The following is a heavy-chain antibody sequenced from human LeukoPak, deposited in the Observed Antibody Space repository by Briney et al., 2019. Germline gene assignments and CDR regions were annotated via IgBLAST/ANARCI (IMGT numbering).Heavy chain of an antibody. CDR2: IYNSGST. V-gene: IGHV4-59*08. CDR1: GGSISSYY. CDR3: ARSAIDAFDI. J-gene: IGHJ3*02. D-gene: IGHD6-25*01. Sequence: SQTLSLTCTVSGGSISSYYWSWIRQPPGKGLECIGYIYNSGSTNYNPSLKSRVSISVDTSKNQFSLKLSSVTAADTAVYYCARSAIDAFDIWGQGTMVTVSS.